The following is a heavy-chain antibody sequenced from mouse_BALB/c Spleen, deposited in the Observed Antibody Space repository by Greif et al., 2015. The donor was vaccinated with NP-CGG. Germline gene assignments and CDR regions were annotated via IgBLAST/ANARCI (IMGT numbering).Heavy chain of an antibody. CDR2: ISSGSSTI. CDR3: ARAYGSTFDY. D-gene: IGHD1-1*01. Sequence: EVKVVESGGGLVQPGGSRKLSCAASGFTFSSFGMHWVRQAPEKGLEWVAYISSGSSTIYYADTVKGRFTISRDNPKNTLFLQMTSLRSEDTAMYYRARAYGSTFDYWGQGTTLTVSS. CDR1: GFTFSSFG. J-gene: IGHJ2*01. V-gene: IGHV5-17*02.